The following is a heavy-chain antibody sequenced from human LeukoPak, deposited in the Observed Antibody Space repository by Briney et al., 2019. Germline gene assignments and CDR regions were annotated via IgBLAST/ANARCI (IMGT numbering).Heavy chain of an antibody. CDR3: ARDEDPYYYDSSGYCPFDY. D-gene: IGHD3-22*01. CDR2: ISYDGSNK. CDR1: GFTFSSYA. J-gene: IGHJ4*02. Sequence: GGSLRLSCAASGFTFSSYAMHRVRQAPGKGLEWVAVISYDGSNKYYADSVKGRFTISRDNSKNTLYLQMNSLRAEDTAVYYCARDEDPYYYDSSGYCPFDYWGQGTLVTVSS. V-gene: IGHV3-30-3*01.